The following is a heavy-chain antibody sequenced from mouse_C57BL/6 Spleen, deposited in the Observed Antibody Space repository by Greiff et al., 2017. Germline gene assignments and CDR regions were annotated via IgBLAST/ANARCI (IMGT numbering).Heavy chain of an antibody. J-gene: IGHJ4*01. D-gene: IGHD1-3*01. V-gene: IGHV5-4*01. CDR2: LSDGGSYT. CDR3: AKDLGSGAMDY. CDR1: GFTFSRSA. Sequence: EVKLVASVGGLVKPGGSLQFSCAASGFTFSRSALSWVRQTPEKMLEWVATLSDGGSYTYYPANVKGRVTISRDTTKNDLYLQMSQLESEDTAIYYCAKDLGSGAMDYWGQGTSVTVSS.